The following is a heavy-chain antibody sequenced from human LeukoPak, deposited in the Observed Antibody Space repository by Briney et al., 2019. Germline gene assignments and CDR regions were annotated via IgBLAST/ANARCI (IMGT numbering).Heavy chain of an antibody. CDR3: AKGPLIEVAGTTWDY. CDR1: GFTFSTYA. J-gene: IGHJ4*02. V-gene: IGHV3-23*01. D-gene: IGHD6-19*01. CDR2: ISGGGGST. Sequence: GGSLRLSCAASGFTFSTYAMGWVRQFPGKGLEWVSAISGGGGSTYYADSVKGRFTISRDNSKNTLHLQMNSLRADDTAVYYCAKGPLIEVAGTTWDYWGQGALVTVSS.